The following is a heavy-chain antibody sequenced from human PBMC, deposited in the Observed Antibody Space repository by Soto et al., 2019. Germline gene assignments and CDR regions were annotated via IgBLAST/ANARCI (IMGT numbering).Heavy chain of an antibody. J-gene: IGHJ4*02. CDR2: INSDGSTT. CDR1: GFTFSSYW. D-gene: IGHD2-15*01. CDR3: AREPFYCSGGSCYSGEGEY. Sequence: EVQLVESGGGLVQPGGSLRLSCAASGFTFSSYWMHWVRQAPGKGLVWVSRINSDGSTTSYADSVKGRFTISRDNAKNTLYLQMNGLRAEDTAVYYCAREPFYCSGGSCYSGEGEYWGQGTLVTVSS. V-gene: IGHV3-74*01.